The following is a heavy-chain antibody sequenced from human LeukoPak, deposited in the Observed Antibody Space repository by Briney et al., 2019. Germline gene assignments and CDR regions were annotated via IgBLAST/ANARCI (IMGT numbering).Heavy chain of an antibody. J-gene: IGHJ6*03. CDR2: ISFDGSDK. V-gene: IGHV3-30*18. Sequence: GGSLRLSCAASGFTFTTYGMHWVRQAPGKGLEWVALISFDGSDKYYSDSVKGRFTISRDNSKNTLYLQMNSLRAEDTAVYYCAKVQANWAYYYYMDVWGKGTTVTISS. CDR1: GFTFTTYG. D-gene: IGHD3-16*01. CDR3: AKVQANWAYYYYMDV.